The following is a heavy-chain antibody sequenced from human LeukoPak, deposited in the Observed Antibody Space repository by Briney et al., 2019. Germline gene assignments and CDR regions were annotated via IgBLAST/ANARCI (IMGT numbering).Heavy chain of an antibody. V-gene: IGHV3-30*18. CDR1: GFTFSSYD. CDR2: ISYDGSDK. CDR3: AKDWYCSTTSCYRGLDY. D-gene: IGHD2-2*01. J-gene: IGHJ4*02. Sequence: GGSLRLSCAASGFTFSSYDIHWVRQAPGKGLEWVAIISYDGSDKYYADSVKGRFTISRDNSKNTLYLQMNSLRAEDTAVYYCAKDWYCSTTSCYRGLDYWGQGTLVTVSS.